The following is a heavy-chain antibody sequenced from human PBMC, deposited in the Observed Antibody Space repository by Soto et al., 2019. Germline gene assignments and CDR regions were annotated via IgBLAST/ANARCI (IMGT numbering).Heavy chain of an antibody. J-gene: IGHJ6*02. CDR3: ARELWFGDKRDYYYGMDV. Sequence: SETLSLTCPFAGFSISSYYWSWIRQPPGKGLEWIGYIYYSGSTNYNPSLKSRVTISVDTSKNQFSLKLSSVTAADTAVYYCARELWFGDKRDYYYGMDVWGQGTTVTVSS. V-gene: IGHV4-59*01. D-gene: IGHD3-10*01. CDR2: IYYSGST. CDR1: GFSISSYY.